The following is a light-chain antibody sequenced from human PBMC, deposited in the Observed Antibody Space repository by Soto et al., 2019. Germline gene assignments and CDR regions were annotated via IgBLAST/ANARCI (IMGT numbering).Light chain of an antibody. V-gene: IGKV3-15*01. CDR1: QSVSNH. J-gene: IGKJ2*01. CDR2: DAS. Sequence: EIVMTQSPANLSVSPGDRAILSCRASQSVSNHLAWYQQKPGQAPRLLIYDASTSATGIPDRFSGSGSGTDFTLTISSLESEDFAVYFCQQFGHLPPFTFGQGTKLEIK. CDR3: QQFGHLPPFT.